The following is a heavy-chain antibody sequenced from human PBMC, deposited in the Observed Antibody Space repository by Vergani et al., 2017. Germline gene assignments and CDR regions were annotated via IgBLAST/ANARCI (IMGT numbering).Heavy chain of an antibody. D-gene: IGHD1-26*01. CDR1: GGTFSSYA. V-gene: IGHV1-69*01. J-gene: IGHJ3*02. Sequence: QVQLVQSGAEVKKPGSSVKVSCKASGGTFSSYAISWVRQAPGQGLEWMGGIIPIFGTANYAQKFQGRGTITADESTSTAYMELSSLRSEDTAVYYCARLPPVGATDGDAFDIWGQGTMVTVSS. CDR2: IIPIFGTA. CDR3: ARLPPVGATDGDAFDI.